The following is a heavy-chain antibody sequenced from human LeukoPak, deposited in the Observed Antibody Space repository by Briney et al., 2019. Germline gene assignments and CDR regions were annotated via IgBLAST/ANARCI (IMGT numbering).Heavy chain of an antibody. Sequence: GGSLRLSCAASGFTFSSYGMHWVRQAPGKGLEWVAVIWYDGNNKYYADSVKGRFTISRDNSKNTLYLQMNSLRVEDTAVYYCARDPGIAVAFDYWGQGTLVTVSS. J-gene: IGHJ4*02. CDR1: GFTFSSYG. V-gene: IGHV3-33*08. CDR2: IWYDGNNK. CDR3: ARDPGIAVAFDY. D-gene: IGHD6-19*01.